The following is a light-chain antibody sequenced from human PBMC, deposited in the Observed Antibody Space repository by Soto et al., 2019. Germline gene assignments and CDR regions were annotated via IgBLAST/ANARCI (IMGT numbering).Light chain of an antibody. CDR3: YSYAGSTTCRVL. Sequence: QSALTQPASVSGSPGQSITISCTGTSSDVGNYNLFYWYQQHPGKAPKLMIYEGSKRPSGVSNRFSGSKSGNTAYLTISGLQAEDEADYYGYSYAGSTTCRVLFGGGTKLTVL. V-gene: IGLV2-23*01. CDR2: EGS. CDR1: SSDVGNYNL. J-gene: IGLJ2*01.